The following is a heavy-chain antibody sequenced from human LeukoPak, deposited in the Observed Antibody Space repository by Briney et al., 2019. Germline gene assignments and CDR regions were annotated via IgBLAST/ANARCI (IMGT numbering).Heavy chain of an antibody. CDR3: ARDPNIVSAVTLRAFDI. CDR1: GGSISSSSW. J-gene: IGHJ3*02. CDR2: VFHDGSP. D-gene: IGHD5/OR15-5a*01. Sequence: SETLSVTCAVSGGSISSSSWWSWVRQPPGKGLEWIGEVFHDGSPNYNPSFRGRVTILVDKSKNQFSLNLGSLTAADTAMYYCARDPNIVSAVTLRAFDIWGQGTMVSVSS. V-gene: IGHV4-4*02.